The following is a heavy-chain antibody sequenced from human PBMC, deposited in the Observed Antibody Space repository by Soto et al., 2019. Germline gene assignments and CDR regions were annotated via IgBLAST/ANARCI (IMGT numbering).Heavy chain of an antibody. CDR2: ISYDGSNK. J-gene: IGHJ6*02. CDR1: GFTFSNYG. V-gene: IGHV3-30*18. Sequence: PGRPMRHSYAAFGFTFSNYGMHRVRQATGKGLEWVAVISYDGSNKYYADSVKGRFTISRDNSKNTLYLQMNSLRAEDTAVYYCAKDRGRVAARPGGGDYYYGMDVWGQGTTVTVSS. CDR3: AKDRGRVAARPGGGDYYYGMDV. D-gene: IGHD6-6*01.